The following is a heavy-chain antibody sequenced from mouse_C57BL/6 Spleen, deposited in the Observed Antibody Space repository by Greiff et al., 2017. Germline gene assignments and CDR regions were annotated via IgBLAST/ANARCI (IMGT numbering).Heavy chain of an antibody. CDR2: ISSGGSYT. V-gene: IGHV5-6*01. CDR1: GFTFSSYG. Sequence: VQLKQSGGDLVKPGGSLKLSCAASGFTFSSYGMSWVRQTPDKRLEWFATISSGGSYTYYPDSVKGRFTISRDNAKHTLYLQIGSLKSEDTAVYYCARISDYFDYWGQGTTLTVSS. CDR3: ARISDYFDY. J-gene: IGHJ2*01.